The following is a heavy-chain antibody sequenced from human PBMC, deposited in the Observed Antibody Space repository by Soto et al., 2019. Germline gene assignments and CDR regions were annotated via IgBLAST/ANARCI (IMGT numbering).Heavy chain of an antibody. CDR1: GFTFSSYG. V-gene: IGHV3-33*01. CDR3: ARSTVTQCYYYGMDV. J-gene: IGHJ6*02. D-gene: IGHD4-17*01. CDR2: IWYDGSNK. Sequence: QVQLVESGGGVVQPGRSLRLSCAASGFTFSSYGMHWVRKAPGKGLEWVAVIWYDGSNKYYADSVKGRFTISRDNSKNTLYLQMNCLRAEDTAVYYCARSTVTQCYYYGMDVWGQGTTVTVSS.